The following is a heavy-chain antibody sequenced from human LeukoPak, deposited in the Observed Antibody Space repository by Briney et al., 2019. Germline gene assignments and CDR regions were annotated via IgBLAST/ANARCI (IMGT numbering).Heavy chain of an antibody. V-gene: IGHV3-30*02. J-gene: IGHJ4*02. CDR2: IRYDGIAI. CDR1: GFTFSSFG. D-gene: IGHD3-9*01. Sequence: GGSLRLSCAASGFTFSSFGMNWVRQAPGKGLEWVTFIRYDGIAIQYADSVKGRFTISRDNSKNALYLQMNSLRAEDTAVYYCAKALTLYPEVWGQGTLVTVSS. CDR3: AKALTLYPEV.